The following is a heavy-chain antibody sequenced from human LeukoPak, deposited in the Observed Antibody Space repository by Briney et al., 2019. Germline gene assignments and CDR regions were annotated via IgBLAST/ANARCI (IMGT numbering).Heavy chain of an antibody. CDR2: ISSSSSTI. CDR1: GFTFSSYS. J-gene: IGHJ4*02. V-gene: IGHV3-48*02. CDR3: ARGRGWDFDY. D-gene: IGHD6-19*01. Sequence: GGSLRLSCVASGFTFSSYSMNWVRQAPGKGLEWVSYISSSSSTIYYADSVKGRFTVSRDNAKNSLYVQMNSLRDEDTAVYYCARGRGWDFDYWGQGTLVTVSS.